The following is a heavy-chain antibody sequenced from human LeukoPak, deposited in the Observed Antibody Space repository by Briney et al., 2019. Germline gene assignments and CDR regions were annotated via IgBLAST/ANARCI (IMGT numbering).Heavy chain of an antibody. Sequence: GGSLRLSCAASGFTVSTNYMSWVRQAPGKGLEWVSVIYSGGSTYYADSVKGRFTISRDNSKNTLYLQMSRLRAKDTAVYYCVKTGSGIVVVPAARYFQHWGQGTLVTVSS. CDR3: VKTGSGIVVVPAARYFQH. CDR1: GFTVSTNY. V-gene: IGHV3-66*01. CDR2: IYSGGST. D-gene: IGHD2-2*01. J-gene: IGHJ1*01.